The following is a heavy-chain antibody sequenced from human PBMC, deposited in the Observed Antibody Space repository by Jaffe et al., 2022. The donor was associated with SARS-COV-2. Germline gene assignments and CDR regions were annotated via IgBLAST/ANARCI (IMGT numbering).Heavy chain of an antibody. D-gene: IGHD3-16*01. CDR2: IWYDGSNK. CDR3: AREVWEQSDWFDP. Sequence: QVQLVESGGGVVQPGRSLRLSCAASGFTFSSYGMHWVRQAPGKGLEWVAVIWYDGSNKYYADSVKGRFTISRDNSKNTLYLQMNSLRAEDTAVYYCAREVWEQSDWFDPWGQGTLVTVSS. V-gene: IGHV3-33*01. J-gene: IGHJ5*02. CDR1: GFTFSSYG.